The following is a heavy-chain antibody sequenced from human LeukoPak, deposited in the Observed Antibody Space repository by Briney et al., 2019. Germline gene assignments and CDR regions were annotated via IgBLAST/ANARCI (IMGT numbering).Heavy chain of an antibody. CDR3: ARDINGYYYDSHGYYPTDL. Sequence: ASVKVSCKASGYTFTYYGITWVRQAPGQGLEWMGWISVYNGNTNYAQKLQGRFTMTIDTYTTTAYMELRSLRSDDTAVYYCARDINGYYYDSHGYYPTDLWGQGTLVTVSS. V-gene: IGHV1-18*01. J-gene: IGHJ5*02. D-gene: IGHD3-22*01. CDR2: ISVYNGNT. CDR1: GYTFTYYG.